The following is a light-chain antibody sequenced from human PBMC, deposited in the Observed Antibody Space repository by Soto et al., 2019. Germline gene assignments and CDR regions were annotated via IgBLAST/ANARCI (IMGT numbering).Light chain of an antibody. J-gene: IGLJ3*02. CDR3: GSWDRSLRGWV. V-gene: IGLV1-51*01. CDR1: SSNIGNNH. CDR2: DNN. Sequence: QAVVTQPPSVSAAPGQKVTVSCSGSSSNIGNNHVSWYQHLPGTAPKVLIYDNNKRPSGIPDRFSGSKSATSVTLDITGLQTGDEADYYCGSWDRSLRGWVFGGGTKLTVL.